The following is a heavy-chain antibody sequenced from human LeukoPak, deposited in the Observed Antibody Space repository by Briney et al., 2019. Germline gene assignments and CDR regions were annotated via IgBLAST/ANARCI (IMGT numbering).Heavy chain of an antibody. D-gene: IGHD4-23*01. V-gene: IGHV4-59*08. CDR2: ISYSGST. Sequence: SETLSLTCTVSGVSVTSYYWSWIRQPPGKGLEWIGYISYSGSTNYNPSLKSRVTISVDTSKNQFSLKLSSVTAADTAVYYCARYPDCGGNFDSWGQGTLVTVSS. J-gene: IGHJ4*02. CDR3: ARYPDCGGNFDS. CDR1: GVSVTSYY.